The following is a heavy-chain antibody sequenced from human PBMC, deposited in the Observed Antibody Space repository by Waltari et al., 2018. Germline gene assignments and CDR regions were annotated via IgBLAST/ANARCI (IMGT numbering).Heavy chain of an antibody. CDR1: GFTFDDYT. CDR2: ISWDGGST. CDR3: AKDKCGRSARWPYYFDY. J-gene: IGHJ4*02. Sequence: EVQLVESGGVVVQPGGSLSLSCAASGFTFDDYTMHWVRPATGGGGVGVCLISWDGGSTNYADSVKGRCTISRDNTKNSLYLQMNSLSTEDTAVYYCAKDKCGRSARWPYYFDYWGQGTLVTVSS. D-gene: IGHD6-13*01. V-gene: IGHV3-43*01.